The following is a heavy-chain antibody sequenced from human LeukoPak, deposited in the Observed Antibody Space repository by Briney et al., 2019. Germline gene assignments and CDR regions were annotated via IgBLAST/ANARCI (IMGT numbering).Heavy chain of an antibody. D-gene: IGHD6-19*01. CDR2: ISVSVDST. J-gene: IGHJ4*02. CDR1: GFTFSSYG. Sequence: PGGSLRLSCAASGFTFSSYGMSWVRQAPGKGLEWVSGISVSVDSTYYADSVKGRFTISRDNSKNTLYLQMNSLRAEDTAVYYCAKDIYSSGWYIESDYWGQGTLVTVSS. CDR3: AKDIYSSGWYIESDY. V-gene: IGHV3-23*01.